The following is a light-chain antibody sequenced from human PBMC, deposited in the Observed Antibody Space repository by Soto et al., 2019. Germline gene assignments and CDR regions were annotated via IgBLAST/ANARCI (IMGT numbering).Light chain of an antibody. J-gene: IGLJ1*01. CDR3: TSYTSDSTYV. V-gene: IGLV2-14*01. CDR1: STDVGRYNY. CDR2: DVS. Sequence: SVLTQPASVCGSPGQSITISCTGTSTDVGRYNYVSWYQQHPGKASKLMVYDVSNRPSWVSNRFSGSKSGITASLTISGLQAEDEADYYCTSYTSDSTYVFGTGTKSPS.